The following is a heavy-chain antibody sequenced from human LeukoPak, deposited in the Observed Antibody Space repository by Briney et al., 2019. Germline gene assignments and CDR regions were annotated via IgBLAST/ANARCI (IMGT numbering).Heavy chain of an antibody. CDR2: INHNGNVN. D-gene: IGHD3-16*01. CDR1: GFTLSSHN. V-gene: IGHV3-7*03. CDR3: ARGGGLDV. Sequence: TGGSLRLSCVASGFTLSSHNINWARQAPGKGLEWVASINHNGNVNYYVDSVKGRFTISRDNAKNSLYLQMSNLRAEDTAVYFCARGGGLDVWGQGATVTVSS. J-gene: IGHJ6*02.